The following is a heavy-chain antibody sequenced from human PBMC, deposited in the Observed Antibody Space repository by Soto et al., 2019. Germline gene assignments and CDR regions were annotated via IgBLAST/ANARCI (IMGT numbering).Heavy chain of an antibody. J-gene: IGHJ4*02. CDR2: ISAYNGNT. D-gene: IGHD2-15*01. CDR1: GYTFTSYG. Sequence: QVQLVQSGAEVKKPGASVKVSCKASGYTFTSYGISWVRQAPGQGLEWMGWISAYNGNTNYEKKRQGRVTMTTDTSTSTADMELRSLRSDDTAVYYCAREDCSGGSCYLHYWGQGTLVTVSS. CDR3: AREDCSGGSCYLHY. V-gene: IGHV1-18*01.